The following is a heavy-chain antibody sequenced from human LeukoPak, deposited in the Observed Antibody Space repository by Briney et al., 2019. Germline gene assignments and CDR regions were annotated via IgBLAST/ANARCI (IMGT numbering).Heavy chain of an antibody. Sequence: TGGSLRLSFAASGFTFSSYLMSWGRQAPGKGLEWVANIKGDGSDNHYVDSVRGRFTISRDNAKNSLYLQMNSLRAEDTAVYYCARDLGYYRADYWGQGTLVTVSS. CDR2: IKGDGSDN. CDR3: ARDLGYYRADY. V-gene: IGHV3-7*04. D-gene: IGHD1-26*01. J-gene: IGHJ4*02. CDR1: GFTFSSYL.